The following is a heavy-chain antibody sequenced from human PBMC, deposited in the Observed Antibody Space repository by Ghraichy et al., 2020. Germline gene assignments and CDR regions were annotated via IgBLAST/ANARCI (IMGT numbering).Heavy chain of an antibody. CDR2: LSPDGGHT. CDR1: GYNFTDYS. CDR3: ARGMNLSRFLQWLLYYFDS. V-gene: IGHV1-2*02. D-gene: IGHD3-3*01. Sequence: ASVKVSCEASGYNFTDYSIHWMRQAPGQGLEWMGWLSPDGGHTSHVQEFAPRFQGRVTVTRDTSITTVYMELSGLKSDDTAVFYCARGMNLSRFLQWLLYYFDSWGQGTLVTVSS. J-gene: IGHJ4*02.